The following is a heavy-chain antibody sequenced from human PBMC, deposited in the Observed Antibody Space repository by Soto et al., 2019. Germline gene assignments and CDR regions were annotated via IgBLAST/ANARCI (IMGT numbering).Heavy chain of an antibody. CDR2: IYYTGHT. CDR1: GVSINSGGHY. CDR3: ARGSQLERDALDI. J-gene: IGHJ3*02. V-gene: IGHV4-31*03. D-gene: IGHD1-1*01. Sequence: QVQLQESGPGLVKPSQTLSLTCSVSGVSINSGGHYWSWIRHHPGKGLEWIGYIYYTGHTFYNPSLKSRVAMSLDTSKNQFSLKLSSVTAADTAVYYCARGSQLERDALDIWGQGTMVTVSS.